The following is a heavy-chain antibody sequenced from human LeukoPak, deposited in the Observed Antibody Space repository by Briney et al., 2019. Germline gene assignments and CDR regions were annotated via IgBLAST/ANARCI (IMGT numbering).Heavy chain of an antibody. V-gene: IGHV4-39*01. CDR3: ASPSDTVSYDLPYFDY. Sequence: SETLSLTCAVSGGSLSNYYWSWIRQPPGKGLEWIGSIYYSGSTYYNPSLKSRVTISVDTSKNQFSLKLSSVTAADTAVYYCASPSDTVSYDLPYFDYWGQGTLVTVSS. CDR2: IYYSGST. D-gene: IGHD3/OR15-3a*01. CDR1: GGSLSNYY. J-gene: IGHJ4*02.